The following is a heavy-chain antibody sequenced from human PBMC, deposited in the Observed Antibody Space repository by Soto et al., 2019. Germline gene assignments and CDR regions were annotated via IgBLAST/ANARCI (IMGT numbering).Heavy chain of an antibody. CDR3: ARDGSGYSSGWFDY. CDR2: LWYSGSA. Sequence: LEILSLTCTVSGGSIMNYSSNCIRQPPVRGLECIGCLWYSGSANFNPSLKSRVTISVDTSKNHFSLKLSSVTAADTAVYYCARDGSGYSSGWFDYWGQGTLVTVSS. CDR1: GGSIMNYS. J-gene: IGHJ4*02. D-gene: IGHD6-19*01. V-gene: IGHV4-59*12.